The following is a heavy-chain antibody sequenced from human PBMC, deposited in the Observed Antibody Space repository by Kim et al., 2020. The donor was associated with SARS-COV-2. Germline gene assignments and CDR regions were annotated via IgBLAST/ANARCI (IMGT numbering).Heavy chain of an antibody. D-gene: IGHD5-12*01. V-gene: IGHV4-31*03. CDR1: GGSISSGGYY. J-gene: IGHJ3*02. CDR3: AGDGRHSIVATIVRGGAFDI. CDR2: IYYSGST. Sequence: SETLSLTCTVSGGSISSGGYYWSWIRQHPGKGLEWIGHIYYSGSTYYNPSLKSRVTISVDTSKNQFSLKLGSVTAADTAVYYCAGDGRHSIVATIVRGGAFDIWGQGTLVTVSS.